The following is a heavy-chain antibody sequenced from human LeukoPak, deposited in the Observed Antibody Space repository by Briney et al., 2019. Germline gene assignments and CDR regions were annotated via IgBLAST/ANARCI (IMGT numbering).Heavy chain of an antibody. V-gene: IGHV1-2*02. CDR1: GYTFTSYD. J-gene: IGHJ6*03. Sequence: ASVKVSCKASGYTFTSYDINWVRQATGQGLEWMGWMNPNSGGTNYAQKFQGRVTMTRDTSISTAYMELSRLRSDDTAVYYCARAARGSWYYYYYMDVWGKGTTVTISS. CDR3: ARAARGSWYYYYYMDV. CDR2: MNPNSGGT. D-gene: IGHD6-13*01.